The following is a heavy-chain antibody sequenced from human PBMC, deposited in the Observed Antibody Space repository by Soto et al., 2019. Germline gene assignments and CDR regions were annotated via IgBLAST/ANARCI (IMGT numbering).Heavy chain of an antibody. CDR2: ISSSSSYI. D-gene: IGHD3-3*01. J-gene: IGHJ6*02. CDR1: GFTFSSYS. V-gene: IGHV3-21*01. Sequence: GGSLRLSCAASGFTFSSYSMNWVRQAPGKGLEWVSSISSSSSYIYYADSVKGRFTISRDNAKNSLYLQMNSLRAEDTAVYYCARDQSVGYYDFWSGYNYYYYYGMDVWGQGTTVTSP. CDR3: ARDQSVGYYDFWSGYNYYYYYGMDV.